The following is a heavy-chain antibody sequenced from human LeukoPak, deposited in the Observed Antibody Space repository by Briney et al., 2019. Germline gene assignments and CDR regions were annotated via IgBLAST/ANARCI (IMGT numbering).Heavy chain of an antibody. J-gene: IGHJ3*02. CDR2: ISSSGSTI. Sequence: PGGSLRLSCAASGFTFSSYSMNWVRQAPGKGLEWVSYISSSGSTIYYADSVKGRFTISRDNAKNSLYLQMNSLRAEDTAVYYCARVMDGSFAYDAFDIWGQGTMVTVSS. D-gene: IGHD5-24*01. CDR3: ARVMDGSFAYDAFDI. CDR1: GFTFSSYS. V-gene: IGHV3-48*01.